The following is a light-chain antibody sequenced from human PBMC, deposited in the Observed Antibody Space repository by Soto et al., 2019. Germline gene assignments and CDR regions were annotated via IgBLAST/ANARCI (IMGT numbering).Light chain of an antibody. V-gene: IGKV3D-15*01. Sequence: EIVLTQSPGTLSLSPGERATLSCRASQSVSSSYLAWYQQKPGQAPRLLIYGASTRATGIPATFSGSGSGTEFTLTISSLQSEDFAVYYCQQYNNWPPPITFGQGTRLEIK. CDR1: QSVSSSY. J-gene: IGKJ5*01. CDR2: GAS. CDR3: QQYNNWPPPIT.